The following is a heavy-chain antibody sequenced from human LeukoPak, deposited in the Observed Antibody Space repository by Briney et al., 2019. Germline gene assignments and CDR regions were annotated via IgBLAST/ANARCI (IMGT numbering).Heavy chain of an antibody. CDR1: GFTVSSNY. D-gene: IGHD3-9*01. CDR2: IYSGGST. J-gene: IGHJ3*02. Sequence: GGSLRLSCAASGFTVSSNYMSWVRQAPGKGLEWVSVIYSGGSTYYADSVKGRFTISRDNSKNTLYLQMNSLRAEDTAVYYCAKSRAVRYFDWLPDAFDIWGQGTMVTVSS. CDR3: AKSRAVRYFDWLPDAFDI. V-gene: IGHV3-53*01.